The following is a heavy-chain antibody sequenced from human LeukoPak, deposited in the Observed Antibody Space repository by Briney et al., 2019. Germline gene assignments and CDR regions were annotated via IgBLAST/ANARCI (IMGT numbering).Heavy chain of an antibody. V-gene: IGHV1-8*03. CDR1: GYTFTSYD. J-gene: IGHJ4*02. Sequence: EASVKVSCKASGYTFTSYDINWVRQASGQGLEWMGWVNPNIGNTGSAQRFQDRVTITRNTSISTAYMELSSLRSEDTAVYYCARGRFVGRFSDYWGQGTLVTVSS. CDR3: ARGRFVGRFSDY. D-gene: IGHD3-3*01. CDR2: VNPNIGNT.